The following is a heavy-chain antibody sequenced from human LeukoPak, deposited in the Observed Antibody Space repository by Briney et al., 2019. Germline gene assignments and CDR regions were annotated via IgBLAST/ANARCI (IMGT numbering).Heavy chain of an antibody. D-gene: IGHD3-10*01. CDR2: IYSSVST. Sequence: SETLSLTCTVSGDSVSTYYWSWIRQPAGKGLEWIGRIYSSVSTNYNPSLKSRVTMSVDTSKNQFSLKLSSVTAADTAVYYCARDLVWFGELLRPYYYYGMDVWGQGTTVTVSS. V-gene: IGHV4-4*07. CDR1: GDSVSTYY. CDR3: ARDLVWFGELLRPYYYYGMDV. J-gene: IGHJ6*02.